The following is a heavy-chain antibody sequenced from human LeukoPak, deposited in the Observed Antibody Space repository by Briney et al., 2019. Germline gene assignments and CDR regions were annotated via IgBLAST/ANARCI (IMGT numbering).Heavy chain of an antibody. CDR3: ARVRQLERSAFDI. CDR1: GGTFSSYA. CDR2: INPNSGGT. J-gene: IGHJ3*02. V-gene: IGHV1-2*02. D-gene: IGHD1-1*01. Sequence: ASVKVSCKASGGTFSSYAISWVRQAPGQGLEWMGWINPNSGGTNYAQKFQGRVTMTRDTSISTAYMELSRLRSDDTAVYYCARVRQLERSAFDIWGQGTMVTVSS.